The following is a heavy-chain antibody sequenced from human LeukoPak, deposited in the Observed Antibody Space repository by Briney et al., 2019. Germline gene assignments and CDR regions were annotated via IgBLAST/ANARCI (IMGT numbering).Heavy chain of an antibody. J-gene: IGHJ4*02. CDR3: ARGIEAGVDY. CDR2: MSPGSGYT. Sequence: GASVKVSCKTSVYTFTNYDINWVRQATGQGLEWLGWMSPGSGYTGYAQKFQSRVTMTRDISITTAYVELSSLRSEDTAVYYCARGIEAGVDYWGQGTLVTVPS. V-gene: IGHV1-8*02. CDR1: VYTFTNYD. D-gene: IGHD6-25*01.